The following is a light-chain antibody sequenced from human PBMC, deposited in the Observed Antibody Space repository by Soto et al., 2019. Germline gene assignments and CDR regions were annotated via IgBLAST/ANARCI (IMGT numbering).Light chain of an antibody. Sequence: DIVMTQSPDSLAVSLGERATINCKSSQSVLYRSNNKNYLAWYQQKPGQPPKLLIYWASTRESGVPDRFSGSGSETDFTLTISSLQAEDVAVYYCQQYYNKVTFGQGTRLEIK. CDR2: WAS. CDR3: QQYYNKVT. CDR1: QSVLYRSNNKNY. V-gene: IGKV4-1*01. J-gene: IGKJ5*01.